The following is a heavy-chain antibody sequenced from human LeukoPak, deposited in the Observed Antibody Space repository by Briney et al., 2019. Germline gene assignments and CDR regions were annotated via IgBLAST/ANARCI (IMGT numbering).Heavy chain of an antibody. V-gene: IGHV3-74*01. D-gene: IGHD5/OR15-5a*01. CDR3: ARDLRD. Sequence: GGPLRLSCAASGFTFNSYWMYWVRQAPGKGLLWVSRINSDGSNTTYADSVKGRLTVSRDNAKSTLYLQMNSLRVEDTAVYYCARDLRDWGQGTLVTVSS. CDR2: INSDGSNT. CDR1: GFTFNSYW. J-gene: IGHJ4*02.